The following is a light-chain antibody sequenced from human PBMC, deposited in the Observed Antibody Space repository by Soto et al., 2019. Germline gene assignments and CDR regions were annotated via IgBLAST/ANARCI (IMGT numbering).Light chain of an antibody. Sequence: DIQMTQSPSTLSASVGDRVTITGRASQTISSWLAWYQQKPGKAPKLLIYDASSLESGVPSRFSGSGSGTEFTLTISSLQPDDFATYYCQQYNSDSWTFGQGTKV. CDR2: DAS. CDR3: QQYNSDSWT. J-gene: IGKJ1*01. V-gene: IGKV1-5*01. CDR1: QTISSW.